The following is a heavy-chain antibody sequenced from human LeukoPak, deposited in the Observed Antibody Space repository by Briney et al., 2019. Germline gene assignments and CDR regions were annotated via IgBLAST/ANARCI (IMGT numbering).Heavy chain of an antibody. CDR2: ISYDGSNK. J-gene: IGHJ4*02. Sequence: GGSLRLSCAASGFTFSSYAMHWVRQAPGKGLEWVAVISYDGSNKYYADSVKGRFTISRDNSKNTLYLQMNSLRAEDTAVYYCARDDGGGRFGELLFKGLDYWGQGTLVTVSS. CDR3: ARDDGGGRFGELLFKGLDY. D-gene: IGHD3-10*01. CDR1: GFTFSSYA. V-gene: IGHV3-30*04.